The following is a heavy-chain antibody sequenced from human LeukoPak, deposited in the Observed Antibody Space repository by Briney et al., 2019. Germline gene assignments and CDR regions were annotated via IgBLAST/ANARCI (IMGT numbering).Heavy chain of an antibody. J-gene: IGHJ4*02. V-gene: IGHV3-11*01. CDR3: ARESKGLSVPFDF. Sequence: GGSLRLSCAASGFTFSDHYMSWIRQAPGKGLEWLCYISDDGRAIYYADSVKGRFTLSRDNSQNSLSLLMSSLRAEDTAVYYCARESKGLSVPFDFWGRGTLVTVSS. D-gene: IGHD2-2*01. CDR1: GFTFSDHY. CDR2: ISDDGRAI.